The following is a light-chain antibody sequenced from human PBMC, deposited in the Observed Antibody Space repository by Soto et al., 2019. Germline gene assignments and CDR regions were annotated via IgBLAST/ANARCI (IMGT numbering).Light chain of an antibody. CDR1: SSDVGGYNY. J-gene: IGLJ3*02. V-gene: IGLV2-14*01. CDR3: SSYTSTNTWV. Sequence: QSALTQPASVSGSPGQSITISCTGTSSDVGGYNYVSWYQQHPGKAPKLMIYDVSNRPSGVSNRFSGSKSVDTASLTISGLQTEDEGDYYCSSYTSTNTWVFGGGTKLTVL. CDR2: DVS.